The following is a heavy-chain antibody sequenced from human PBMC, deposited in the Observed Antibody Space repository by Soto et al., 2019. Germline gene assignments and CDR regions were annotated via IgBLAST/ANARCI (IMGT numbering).Heavy chain of an antibody. CDR3: ARRGPGTYFDY. D-gene: IGHD6-13*01. V-gene: IGHV3-23*01. CDR1: GFTFSSYA. CDR2: VSGGGDST. Sequence: EVQLLESGGGLVQPGGSLRLSCAASGFTFSSYAMRWVRQAPGKGLEWVSAVSGGGDSTYYADSVKGRFTISRDNSKNTLYLHMNSLRAEDTAVYYCARRGPGTYFDYWGQGTLVTVSS. J-gene: IGHJ4*02.